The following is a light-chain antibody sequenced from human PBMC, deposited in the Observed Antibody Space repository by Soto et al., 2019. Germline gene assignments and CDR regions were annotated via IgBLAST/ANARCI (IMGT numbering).Light chain of an antibody. CDR3: HQDYNFT. Sequence: PGERVTLSCRASQSVSSSYLTWYQQKPGQAPRLLIYGASTRATSIPARFSGSGSGTDFTLTISSLQPEDFAVYYCHQDYNFTFGPGTKVDIK. J-gene: IGKJ3*01. V-gene: IGKV3D-7*01. CDR2: GAS. CDR1: QSVSSSY.